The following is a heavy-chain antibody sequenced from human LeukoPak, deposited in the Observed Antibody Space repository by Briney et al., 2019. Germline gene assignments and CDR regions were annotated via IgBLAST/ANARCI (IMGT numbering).Heavy chain of an antibody. CDR3: AKSWDAFDF. CDR2: TTSSSSTI. D-gene: IGHD3-10*01. J-gene: IGHJ3*01. V-gene: IGHV3-48*01. CDR1: GFTFSSYA. Sequence: PGGSLRLSCAASGFTFSSYAMHWVRQAPGKGLEWVSYTTSSSSTIYYAASVKGRFTISRDNAKNSLYLQMNSLRAEDTAVYYCAKSWDAFDFWGQGTMVTVSS.